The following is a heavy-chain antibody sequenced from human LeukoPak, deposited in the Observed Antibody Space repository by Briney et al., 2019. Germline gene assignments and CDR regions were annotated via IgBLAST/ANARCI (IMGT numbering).Heavy chain of an antibody. CDR2: ISSTSRYI. V-gene: IGHV3-21*01. D-gene: IGHD6-19*01. Sequence: PGGSLRLSCAASGFTFSSYSMNWVRQAPGKGLEWVSYISSTSRYIYFADSVKGRFTISRDNAKNSLYLQMNSLRAEDTAVYYCARAKARWYTSGPDYDAFDIWGQGTVVTVSS. CDR1: GFTFSSYS. CDR3: ARAKARWYTSGPDYDAFDI. J-gene: IGHJ3*02.